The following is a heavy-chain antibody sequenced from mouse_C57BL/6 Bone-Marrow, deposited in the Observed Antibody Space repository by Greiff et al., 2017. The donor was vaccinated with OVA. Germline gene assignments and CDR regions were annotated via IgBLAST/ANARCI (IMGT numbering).Heavy chain of an antibody. CDR2: ISSGGDYI. CDR1: GFTFSSYA. V-gene: IGHV5-9-1*02. D-gene: IGHD1-1*01. J-gene: IGHJ2*01. CDR3: TRVGTTVVATPYYFDY. Sequence: EVHLVESGAGLVKPGGSLKLSCAASGFTFSSYALSWVRQTPEQRLEWVAYISSGGDYIYYADTVKGRFTISRDNARNTLYLQMSSLKSEDTAMYYCTRVGTTVVATPYYFDYWGQGTTLTVSA.